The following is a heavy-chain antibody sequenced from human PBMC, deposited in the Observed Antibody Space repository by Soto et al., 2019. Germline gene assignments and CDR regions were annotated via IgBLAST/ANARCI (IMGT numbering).Heavy chain of an antibody. CDR3: ARIEAYKFDY. D-gene: IGHD1-1*01. J-gene: IGHJ4*02. V-gene: IGHV4-59*12. CDR1: GGSISSYN. CDR2: IDYSGRT. Sequence: SETLSLTCTVSGGSISSYNWSWIRQPPGKGLEWIGYIDYSGRTYYNPSLKRRVTISRDRSKSQFSLNLSAVAAADTAVYYCARIEAYKFDYWGQGTLVTVSS.